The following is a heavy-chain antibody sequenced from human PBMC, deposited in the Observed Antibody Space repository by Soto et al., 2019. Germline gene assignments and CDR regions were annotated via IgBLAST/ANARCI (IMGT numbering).Heavy chain of an antibody. CDR2: IYYSGST. Sequence: PSETLSLTCTVSGGSISSSSYYWGWIRQPPGKGLEWIGSIYYSGSTYYNPSLKSRVTISVDTSKNQFSLKLSSVTAADTAVYYCARQSGDGYYGSGSWLYGVALDYWGQGTLVTVSS. CDR3: ARQSGDGYYGSGSWLYGVALDY. CDR1: GGSISSSSYY. J-gene: IGHJ4*02. V-gene: IGHV4-39*01. D-gene: IGHD3-10*01.